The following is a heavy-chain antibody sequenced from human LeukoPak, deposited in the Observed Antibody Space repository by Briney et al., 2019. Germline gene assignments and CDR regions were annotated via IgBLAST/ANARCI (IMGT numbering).Heavy chain of an antibody. CDR2: ISYDGSNK. CDR3: AKEGPLWFGEYYFDY. CDR1: GFTFSSYA. V-gene: IGHV3-30-3*01. Sequence: GGSLRLSCAASGFTFSSYAMHWVRQAPGKGLEWVAVISYDGSNKYYADSVKGRFTISRDNSKNTLYLQLNSLRAEDTAVYYCAKEGPLWFGEYYFDYWGQGTLVTVSS. J-gene: IGHJ4*02. D-gene: IGHD3-10*01.